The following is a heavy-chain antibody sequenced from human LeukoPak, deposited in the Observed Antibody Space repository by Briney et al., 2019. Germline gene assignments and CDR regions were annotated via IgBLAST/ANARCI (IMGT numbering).Heavy chain of an antibody. D-gene: IGHD3-3*01. CDR1: GGSFSGYY. CDR3: ARGPAHYDFWSGYQYNWFDP. CDR2: TNHSGST. J-gene: IGHJ5*02. V-gene: IGHV4-34*01. Sequence: SSETLSLTCAVYGGSFSGYYWSWIRQPPGKGLEWIGETNHSGSTNYNPSLKSRVTISVDTSKNQFSLKLSSVTAADTAVYYCARGPAHYDFWSGYQYNWFDPWGQGTLVTVSS.